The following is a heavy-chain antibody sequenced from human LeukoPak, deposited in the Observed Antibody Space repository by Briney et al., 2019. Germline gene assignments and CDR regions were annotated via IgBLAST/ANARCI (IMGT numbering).Heavy chain of an antibody. CDR3: AKAGGGYCSSTSCHFDY. D-gene: IGHD2-2*01. CDR1: GFTFSSYG. Sequence: GGSLRLSCAASGFTFSSYGMHWVRQAPGKGLEWVAFIRYGGSNKYYADSVKGRFTISRDNSKNTLYLQMNSLRAEDTAVYYCAKAGGGYCSSTSCHFDYWGQGTLVTVSS. CDR2: IRYGGSNK. J-gene: IGHJ4*02. V-gene: IGHV3-30*02.